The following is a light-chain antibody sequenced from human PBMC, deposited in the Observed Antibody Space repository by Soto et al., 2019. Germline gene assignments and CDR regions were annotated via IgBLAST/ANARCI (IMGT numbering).Light chain of an antibody. J-gene: IGKJ2*01. CDR2: KAS. Sequence: DIQMTQSPSALSASVGDRVTITCRASQSISRWLAWYQQKPGKAPKLLIYKASRLKGGVPSRFSGSGSGTEFTLTKSSLQPDDVATYYGQQYSGHYTFGQGTKLEI. CDR1: QSISRW. V-gene: IGKV1-5*03. CDR3: QQYSGHYT.